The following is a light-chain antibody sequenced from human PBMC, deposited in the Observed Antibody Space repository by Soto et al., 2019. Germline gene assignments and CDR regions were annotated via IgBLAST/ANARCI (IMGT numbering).Light chain of an antibody. CDR2: DAS. Sequence: DIQMTQSPSTLSASVGDTVTITCRASQSLSTWLAWYQQKPGKAPKLLIYDASSLESGVPSRFSGRGSGTQFTLTISSLQPDDFATYYCQQYNSYSSWTFGQGTKVDIK. J-gene: IGKJ1*01. CDR3: QQYNSYSSWT. V-gene: IGKV1-5*01. CDR1: QSLSTW.